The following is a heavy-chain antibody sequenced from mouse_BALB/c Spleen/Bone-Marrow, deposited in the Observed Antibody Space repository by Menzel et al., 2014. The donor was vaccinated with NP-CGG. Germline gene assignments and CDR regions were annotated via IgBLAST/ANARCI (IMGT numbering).Heavy chain of an antibody. V-gene: IGHV1-20*02. CDR1: GYSFTGYF. J-gene: IGHJ2*01. CDR3: GKGDDYNGDFAS. CDR2: INPYNGDT. Sequence: EVQLQQSGPELVKPGASVKISCKASGYSFTGYFMNWVKQSHGKSLEWIGRINPYNGDTFYNQKFKGKATLTVDKSSSKAHMESLSLAPEDSSVYYCGKGDDYNGDFASWGQGTLLTVSS. D-gene: IGHD2-4*01.